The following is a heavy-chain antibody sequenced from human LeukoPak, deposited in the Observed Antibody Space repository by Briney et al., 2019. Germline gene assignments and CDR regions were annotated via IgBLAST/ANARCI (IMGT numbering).Heavy chain of an antibody. Sequence: SETLSLTCAVYSGSFSGYYWNWIRQPPGKGLEWIGYIYHSGSTYYNPSLKSRVTISVDTSKNQFSLKLSSVTAADTAVYYCAREGTSAYGMDVWGQGTTVTVSS. V-gene: IGHV4-34*01. D-gene: IGHD3-10*01. CDR2: IYHSGST. J-gene: IGHJ6*02. CDR3: AREGTSAYGMDV. CDR1: SGSFSGYY.